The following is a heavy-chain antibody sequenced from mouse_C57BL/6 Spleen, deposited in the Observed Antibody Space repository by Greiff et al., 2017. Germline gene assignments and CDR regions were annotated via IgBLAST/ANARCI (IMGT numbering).Heavy chain of an antibody. CDR3: AAYPPFAY. V-gene: IGHV1-42*01. J-gene: IGHJ3*01. Sequence: VQLQQSGPELVKPGASVKISCKASGYSFTGYYMNWVKQSPEKSLEWIGEINPSTGGTTYNQKFKAKATLTVDKSSSTAYMQLSSLTSEDSAVYYCAAYPPFAYWGQGTLVTVSA. CDR2: INPSTGGT. CDR1: GYSFTGYY. D-gene: IGHD5-1*01.